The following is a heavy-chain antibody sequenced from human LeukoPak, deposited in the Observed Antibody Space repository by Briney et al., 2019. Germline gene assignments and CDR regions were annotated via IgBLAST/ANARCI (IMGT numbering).Heavy chain of an antibody. CDR2: ITPSGGST. V-gene: IGHV1-46*01. J-gene: IGHJ5*02. D-gene: IGHD1-1*01. Sequence: ASVKVSCKASGYTFTSYYMHWVRQAPGQGREWMGIITPSGGSTSYAQKFQGRVTMTRDTSTSTVYMELSSLRSEDTAVYYCARGPSITRFDPWGQGTLVTVSS. CDR3: ARGPSITRFDP. CDR1: GYTFTSYY.